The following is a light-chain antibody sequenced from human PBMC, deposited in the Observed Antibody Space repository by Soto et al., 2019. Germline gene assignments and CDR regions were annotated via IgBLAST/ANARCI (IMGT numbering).Light chain of an antibody. CDR3: QLYGNSPP. J-gene: IGKJ5*01. Sequence: EIVMTQSPGTLSLSPGERATLSCRASQSVSNNYLAWYQQKPGQAPRLLIYASVTRATGIPDRFSGSASGTDFTLTINRLEPEDFAVYYCQLYGNSPPFGQGTRLEIK. CDR2: ASV. V-gene: IGKV3-20*01. CDR1: QSVSNNY.